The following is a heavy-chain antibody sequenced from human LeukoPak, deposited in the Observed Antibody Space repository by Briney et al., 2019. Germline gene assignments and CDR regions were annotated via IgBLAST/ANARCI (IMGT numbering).Heavy chain of an antibody. CDR3: ARTVRGVIVRDAFDI. CDR2: IYYSGST. V-gene: IGHV4-39*01. Sequence: SETLSLTCTVSGGSISSYYWSWIRQPPGKGLEWIGSIYYSGSTYYNPSLKSRVTISVDTSKNQFSLKLSSVTAADTAVYYCARTVRGVIVRDAFDIWGQGTMVTVSS. J-gene: IGHJ3*02. D-gene: IGHD3-10*01. CDR1: GGSISSYY.